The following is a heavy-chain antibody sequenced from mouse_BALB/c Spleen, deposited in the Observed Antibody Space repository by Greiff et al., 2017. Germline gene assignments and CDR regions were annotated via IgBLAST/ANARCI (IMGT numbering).Heavy chain of an antibody. V-gene: IGHV5-17*02. CDR1: GFTFSSFG. CDR3: ARRGATVDNYFDY. D-gene: IGHD1-1*01. Sequence: EVKLVESGGGLVQPGGSRKLSCAASGFTFSSFGMHWVPQAPEKGLEWVAYISSGSSTIYYADTVKGRFTISRDNPKNTLFLQMTSLRSEDTAMYYCARRGATVDNYFDYWGQGTTLTVSS. J-gene: IGHJ2*01. CDR2: ISSGSSTI.